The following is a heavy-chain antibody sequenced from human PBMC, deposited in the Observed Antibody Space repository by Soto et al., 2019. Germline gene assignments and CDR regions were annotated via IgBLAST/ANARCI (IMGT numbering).Heavy chain of an antibody. CDR3: ARLEGLATISYYFDF. Sequence: QLQLQESGPGLVKPSETLSLTCIVSGGSVSSSNYYWGWVRQSPGKGLEWIGSIYYSGNTYYNPYLESRVTISVDKSNNEFSLKVISVTAADTAVYYCARLEGLATISYYFDFWGQGSLVTVSS. CDR1: GGSVSSSNYY. CDR2: IYYSGNT. V-gene: IGHV4-39*01. J-gene: IGHJ4*02. D-gene: IGHD3-9*01.